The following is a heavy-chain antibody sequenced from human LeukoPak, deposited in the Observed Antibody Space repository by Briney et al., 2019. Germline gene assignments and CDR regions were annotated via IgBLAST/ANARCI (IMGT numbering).Heavy chain of an antibody. CDR1: GYTFTSYA. J-gene: IGHJ3*02. CDR2: INAGNGNT. CDR3: ASVGPGYSSERGAFDI. Sequence: ASVKVSCKASGYTFTSYAMHWVRQAPGQRFEWMGWINAGNGNTKYSQKFQGRVTITRDTSASTAYMELSSLRSEDTAVYYCASVGPGYSSERGAFDIWGQGTMVTVSS. V-gene: IGHV1-3*01. D-gene: IGHD6-19*01.